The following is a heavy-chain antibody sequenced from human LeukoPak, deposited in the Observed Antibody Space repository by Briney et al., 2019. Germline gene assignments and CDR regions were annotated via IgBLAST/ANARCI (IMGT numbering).Heavy chain of an antibody. CDR3: AKDRTNYYDSSGY. CDR1: GFTFSSYA. CDR2: ISGSGGST. V-gene: IGHV3-23*01. J-gene: IGHJ4*02. D-gene: IGHD3-22*01. Sequence: PGGSLRLSCAASGFTFSSYAMSWVRQAPGKGLEWVSAISGSGGSTYYADSVKGRFTISRDNSKNALYLQMNSLRAEDTAVYYCAKDRTNYYDSSGYWGQGTLVTVSS.